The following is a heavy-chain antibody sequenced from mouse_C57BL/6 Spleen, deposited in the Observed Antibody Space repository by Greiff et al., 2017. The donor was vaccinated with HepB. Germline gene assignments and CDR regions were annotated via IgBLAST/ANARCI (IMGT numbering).Heavy chain of an antibody. CDR3: ARELGQDAMDY. CDR1: GFTFSSYA. D-gene: IGHD4-1*01. CDR2: ISDGGSYT. V-gene: IGHV5-4*01. Sequence: EVKLVESGGGLVKPGGSLKLSCAASGFTFSSYAMSWVRQTPEKRLEWVATISDGGSYTYYPDNVKGRFTISRDNAKNNLYLQMSHLKSEDTAMYYCARELGQDAMDYWGQGTSVTVSS. J-gene: IGHJ4*01.